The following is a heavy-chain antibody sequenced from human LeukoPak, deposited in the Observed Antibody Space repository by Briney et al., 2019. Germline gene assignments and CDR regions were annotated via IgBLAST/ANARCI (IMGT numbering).Heavy chain of an antibody. Sequence: RSSETLSPTCTVSGGSISSYYWSWIRQPAGKGLEWVGRIYNTGSTNYNPSLKSRVTMSVDTSKNQFSLKVSSVTAADTAVYYCARDTYYYDSSGYPPYYYYYMDVWGKGTTVTISS. CDR2: IYNTGST. CDR3: ARDTYYYDSSGYPPYYYYYMDV. J-gene: IGHJ6*03. V-gene: IGHV4-4*07. D-gene: IGHD3-22*01. CDR1: GGSISSYY.